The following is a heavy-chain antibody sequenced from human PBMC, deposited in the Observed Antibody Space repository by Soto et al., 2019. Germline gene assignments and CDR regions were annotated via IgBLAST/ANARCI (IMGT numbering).Heavy chain of an antibody. CDR2: MNPNSGNT. Sequence: ASVKVSCKASGYTFTNYDINWVRQASGQGLEWMGWMNPNSGNTGYAQKFQGRVTMARDTSISTAYMELSGLRSEDTAVYYCARGPIAAHSYYMDVWGKGTTVTV. D-gene: IGHD6-6*01. CDR1: GYTFTNYD. CDR3: ARGPIAAHSYYMDV. J-gene: IGHJ6*03. V-gene: IGHV1-8*01.